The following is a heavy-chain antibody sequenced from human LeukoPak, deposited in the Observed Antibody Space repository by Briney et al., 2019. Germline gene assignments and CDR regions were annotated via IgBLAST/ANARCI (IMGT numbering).Heavy chain of an antibody. Sequence: GASVKVSCKASGGTFSSYAISWVRQAPGQGLEWMGRIIPILGIANYAQKFQGRVTITADKSTSTAYMELSSLRSEDTAVYYCARDSVRVGAAFDYWGQGTLVTVSS. J-gene: IGHJ4*02. D-gene: IGHD1-26*01. CDR3: ARDSVRVGAAFDY. V-gene: IGHV1-69*04. CDR1: GGTFSSYA. CDR2: IIPILGIA.